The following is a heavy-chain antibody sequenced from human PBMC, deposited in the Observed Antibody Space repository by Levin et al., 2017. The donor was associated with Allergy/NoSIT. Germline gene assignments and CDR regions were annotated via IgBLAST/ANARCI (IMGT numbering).Heavy chain of an antibody. CDR3: AKDKLSHAPSGIDY. CDR2: VSWDGGSA. CDR1: GFIFDDYA. D-gene: IGHD3-10*01. Sequence: RGESLKISCAASGFIFDDYAMHWVRQAPGKGLEWVSLVSWDGGSAYYADSVKGRFTISRDNSKNSLYLQMHTLRAEDTALYYCAKDKLSHAPSGIDYWGQGTLVTVSS. J-gene: IGHJ4*02. V-gene: IGHV3-43D*03.